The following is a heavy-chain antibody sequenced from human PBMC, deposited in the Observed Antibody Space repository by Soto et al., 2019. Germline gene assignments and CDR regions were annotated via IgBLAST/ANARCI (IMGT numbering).Heavy chain of an antibody. CDR2: ISYDGSNK. J-gene: IGHJ6*02. Sequence: PRGSLRLSCAASGFAFSSYAMHWVRQAPGKGLEWVAVISYDGSNKYYADSVKGRFTISRDNSKNTLYLQMNSLRAEDTAVYYCARDLGYSSSPYYYYGMDVWGQGTTVTVSS. V-gene: IGHV3-30-3*01. D-gene: IGHD6-13*01. CDR1: GFAFSSYA. CDR3: ARDLGYSSSPYYYYGMDV.